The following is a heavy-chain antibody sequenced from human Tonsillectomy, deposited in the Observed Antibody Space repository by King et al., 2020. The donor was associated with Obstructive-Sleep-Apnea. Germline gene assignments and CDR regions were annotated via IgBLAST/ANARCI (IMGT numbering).Heavy chain of an antibody. Sequence: VQLVESGAEVKKPGESLRISCKGSGYSFTSYWISWVRQMPGKGLEWMGRIDPSDSYTNYSPSFQGHVTISADKSISTAYLQWSSLKASDTAMYYCARHSIEVCSVGSCFSPPEFDYWGQGTLVTVSS. CDR3: ARHSIEVCSVGSCFSPPEFDY. J-gene: IGHJ4*02. D-gene: IGHD2-15*01. CDR2: IDPSDSYT. V-gene: IGHV5-10-1*03. CDR1: GYSFTSYW.